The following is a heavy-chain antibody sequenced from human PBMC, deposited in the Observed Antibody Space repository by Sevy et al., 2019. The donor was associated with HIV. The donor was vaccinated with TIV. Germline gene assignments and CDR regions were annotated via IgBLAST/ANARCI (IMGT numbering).Heavy chain of an antibody. CDR1: GYTFTSYY. CDR3: ARDTGTSITARPSAFDI. Sequence: ASVKVSCKASGYTFTSYYMHWVRQAPGQGLEWMGMISPSGGSRSYPQKFQGRVTMTRDTSTSIVYMELSSLRSEDTAVYYCARDTGTSITARPSAFDIWGQGTMVTVSS. D-gene: IGHD6-6*01. V-gene: IGHV1-46*01. CDR2: ISPSGGSR. J-gene: IGHJ3*02.